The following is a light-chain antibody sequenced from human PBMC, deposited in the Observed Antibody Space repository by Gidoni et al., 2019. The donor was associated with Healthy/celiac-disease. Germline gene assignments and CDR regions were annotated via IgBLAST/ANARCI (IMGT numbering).Light chain of an antibody. CDR2: GAS. CDR1: QSVSSN. CDR3: QQYNNWPMYT. J-gene: IGKJ2*01. V-gene: IGKV3-15*01. Sequence: EIVMTQSPATLSVSPGERATISCRASQSVSSNLAWYQQKPGQAPRLLIYGASTRATGIPARFSGSGSGTEFTLTISSLQSEDFAVYYCQQYNNWPMYTFGQXTKLEIK.